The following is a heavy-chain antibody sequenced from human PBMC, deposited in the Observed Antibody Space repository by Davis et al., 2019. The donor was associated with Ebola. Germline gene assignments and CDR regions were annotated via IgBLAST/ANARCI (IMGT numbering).Heavy chain of an antibody. D-gene: IGHD2-2*02. CDR2: ISYDAIYK. Sequence: GESLKIFCAASGFTFSNYGMHWVRQAPGKGLEWVAAISYDAIYKYHADSVKGRFTISRDNSKNTLYLQMNSLRAEDTAVYSCAKSGRVPAAILGAFDIWGQGTMVIVSS. CDR3: AKSGRVPAAILGAFDI. J-gene: IGHJ3*02. CDR1: GFTFSNYG. V-gene: IGHV3-30*18.